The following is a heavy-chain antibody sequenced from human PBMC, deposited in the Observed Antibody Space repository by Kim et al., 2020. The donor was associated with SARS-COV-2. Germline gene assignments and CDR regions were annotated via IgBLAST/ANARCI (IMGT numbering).Heavy chain of an antibody. Sequence: NPTYAQGFTGRFVFSLDTSVSTAYLQISSLKAEDTAVYYCARGVRGVMNYWGQGTLVTVSS. V-gene: IGHV7-4-1*02. CDR2: NP. J-gene: IGHJ4*02. CDR3: ARGVRGVMNY. D-gene: IGHD3-10*01.